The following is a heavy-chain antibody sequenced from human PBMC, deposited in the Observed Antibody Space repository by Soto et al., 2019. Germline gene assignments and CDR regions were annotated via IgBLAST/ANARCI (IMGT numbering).Heavy chain of an antibody. CDR3: TTGQRPIRFLEWLSRYYFDY. D-gene: IGHD3-3*01. V-gene: IGHV1-24*01. Sequence: QVQLVQSGAEVKKPGASVKVSCKASGYTLTELSMHWVRQAPGKGLEWMGGFDPEDGETIYAQKFQGRVTMTEDTSTDTAYMELSSLTSEDTAVYYCTTGQRPIRFLEWLSRYYFDYWGQGTLVTVSS. CDR1: GYTLTELS. J-gene: IGHJ4*02. CDR2: FDPEDGET.